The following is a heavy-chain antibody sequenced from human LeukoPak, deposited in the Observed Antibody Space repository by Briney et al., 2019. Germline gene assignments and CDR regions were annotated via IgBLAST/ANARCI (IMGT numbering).Heavy chain of an antibody. V-gene: IGHV3-30*03. CDR3: ASGGIYYGAAFEF. CDR1: GFTFSSYG. CDR2: ISYDGSNK. J-gene: IGHJ4*02. D-gene: IGHD1-26*01. Sequence: GGSLRLSCAASGFTFSSYGMHWVRQAPGKGLEWVAVISYDGSNKYYADSVKGRFTISRDNAKDSLYLQMNSLRAEDTAFYYCASGGIYYGAAFEFWGQGTLVTVSS.